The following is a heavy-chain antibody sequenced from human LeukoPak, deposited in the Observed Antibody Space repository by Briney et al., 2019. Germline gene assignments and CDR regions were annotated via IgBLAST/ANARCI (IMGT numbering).Heavy chain of an antibody. CDR1: GGSISTYY. Sequence: SETLSLTCTVSGGSISTYYWSWIRQPPGKGLEWIGYIYTSGSTNYSPSLKSRVTISVDTSKNQLSLKLSSVTAADTAVYYCATFYSNSLYFDYWGQGTLVTVSS. V-gene: IGHV4-4*09. CDR2: IYTSGST. CDR3: ATFYSNSLYFDY. D-gene: IGHD4-11*01. J-gene: IGHJ4*02.